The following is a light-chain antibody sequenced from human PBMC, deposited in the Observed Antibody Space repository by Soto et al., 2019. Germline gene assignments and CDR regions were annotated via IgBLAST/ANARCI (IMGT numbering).Light chain of an antibody. CDR2: RNN. J-gene: IGLJ2*01. CDR3: AAWDDSLKSVV. Sequence: QSVLTQAPSASGAPGQRVTISCSGASSNIGSNYVYWYQQFPGTAPKLLILRNNQRPSGVPDRFSGSKSGTSASLAISGLRSEDEADYHCAAWDDSLKSVVFGGGTKLT. V-gene: IGLV1-47*01. CDR1: SSNIGSNY.